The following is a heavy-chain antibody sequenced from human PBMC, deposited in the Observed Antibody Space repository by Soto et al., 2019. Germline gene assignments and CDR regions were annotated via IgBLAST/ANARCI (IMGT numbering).Heavy chain of an antibody. Sequence: QVHLVQSGAEVKKPGASMKISCTASGYTLTSHHVHWVWQAPGRGLEWMGSINPANGVAQYTDRFQGRVTMTRDTPTNTVYMELRGLTSDDTAVFYCARGGGVGVPGASAFDIWGQGTMVTVSS. CDR1: GYTLTSHH. J-gene: IGHJ3*02. V-gene: IGHV1-2*07. D-gene: IGHD3-3*01. CDR3: ARGGGVGVPGASAFDI. CDR2: INPANGVA.